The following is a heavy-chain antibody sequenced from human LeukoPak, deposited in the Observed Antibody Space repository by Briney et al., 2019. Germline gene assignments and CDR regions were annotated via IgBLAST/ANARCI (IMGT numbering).Heavy chain of an antibody. CDR3: AYQREDYYDSSGLFDY. D-gene: IGHD3-22*01. V-gene: IGHV3-23*01. Sequence: PGGSLRLSCAASGFTFSSYSMNWVRQAPGKGLEWVSAISGSGGSTYYADSVKGRFTISRDNSKNTLYLQMNSLRAEDTAVYYCAYQREDYYDSSGLFDYWGQGTLVTVSS. CDR1: GFTFSSYS. J-gene: IGHJ4*02. CDR2: ISGSGGST.